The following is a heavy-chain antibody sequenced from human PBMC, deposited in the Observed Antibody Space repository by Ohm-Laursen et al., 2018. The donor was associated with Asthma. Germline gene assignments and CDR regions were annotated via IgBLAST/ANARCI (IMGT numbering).Heavy chain of an antibody. CDR3: ARDHTTYGGYGMDV. Sequence: GQTLSLTCAASGFTFSSYSMNWVRQAPGKGLEWVSSISSSSSYIYYADSVKGRFTISRDNAKNSLYLQMNSLRAEDTAVYYCARDHTTYGGYGMDVWGQGTTVTVSS. CDR1: GFTFSSYS. CDR2: ISSSSSYI. D-gene: IGHD4-23*01. V-gene: IGHV3-21*01. J-gene: IGHJ6*02.